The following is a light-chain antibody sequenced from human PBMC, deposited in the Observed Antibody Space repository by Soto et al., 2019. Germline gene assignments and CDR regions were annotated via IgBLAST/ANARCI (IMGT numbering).Light chain of an antibody. CDR2: GAS. CDR3: QQYGSSPPT. Sequence: IGWRQSPGTLSLSPGETTTRSVRASQSISRYLGWYQQKPGQSPRLLIYGASSRATGTPDRFSGSGSGKDFTLTINRLEPEDFALYYCQQYGSSPPTFGQGTKVDIK. CDR1: QSISRY. V-gene: IGKV3-20*01. J-gene: IGKJ1*01.